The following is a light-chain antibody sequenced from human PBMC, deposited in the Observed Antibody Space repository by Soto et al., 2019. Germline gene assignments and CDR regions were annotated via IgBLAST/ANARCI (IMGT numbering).Light chain of an antibody. CDR2: DAS. Sequence: IGLKQSPATLSVSTGERDFLSCRASRSVSAYLVWNQQKPGQAPSRLIYDASNRATGIPARFSGSGSGTDFSLTVSSREPEDVAVYNCQYRSNWSPGTFGQGTRLEIK. V-gene: IGKV3-11*01. J-gene: IGKJ5*01. CDR1: RSVSAY. CDR3: QYRSNWSPGT.